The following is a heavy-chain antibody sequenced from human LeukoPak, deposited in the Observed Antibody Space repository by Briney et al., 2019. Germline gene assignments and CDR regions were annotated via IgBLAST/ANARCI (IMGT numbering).Heavy chain of an antibody. CDR1: GFTFSSYE. D-gene: IGHD3-10*02. V-gene: IGHV3-48*03. Sequence: GGSLRLSCAASGFTFSSYEMNWVRQAPGQGLEWVSYISSSGSTIYYADSVKGRFTISRDNAKNSLHLQMDSLRAEDTAVYYCAELGITMIGGVWGKGSTVTISS. J-gene: IGHJ6*04. CDR3: AELGITMIGGV. CDR2: ISSSGSTI.